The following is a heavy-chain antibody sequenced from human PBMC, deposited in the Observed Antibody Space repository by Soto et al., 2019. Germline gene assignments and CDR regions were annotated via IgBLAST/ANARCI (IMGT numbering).Heavy chain of an antibody. CDR3: AMASGYSHGYLGYYYYGMDV. CDR2: INPSGGST. J-gene: IGHJ6*02. Sequence: RASVKVSCKASGYTFTSYYMHWVRQAPGQGLEWMGIINPSGGSTSYAQKFQGRVTMTRDTSTSTVYMELSSLRSEDTAVYYCAMASGYSHGYLGYYYYGMDVWGQGTTVTVSS. CDR1: GYTFTSYY. V-gene: IGHV1-46*01. D-gene: IGHD5-18*01.